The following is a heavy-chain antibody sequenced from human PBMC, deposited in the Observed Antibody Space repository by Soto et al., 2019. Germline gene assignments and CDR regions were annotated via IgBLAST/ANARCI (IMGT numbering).Heavy chain of an antibody. V-gene: IGHV4-4*02. J-gene: IGHJ4*02. CDR3: ASRDPGTSFDY. CDR2: IYRTGST. Sequence: SETLSLTCAVSGGSFTSNNWWTWVRQPPGQGLEWIGEIYRTGSTNYNPSLKSRVTISLDKSENQFSLKVTSLTAADTAVYYCASRDPGTSFDYWGQGTLVTVSS. CDR1: GGSFTSNNW. D-gene: IGHD1-7*01.